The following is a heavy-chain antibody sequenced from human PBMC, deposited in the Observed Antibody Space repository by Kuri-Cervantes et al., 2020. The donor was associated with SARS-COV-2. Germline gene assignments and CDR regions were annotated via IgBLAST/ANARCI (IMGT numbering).Heavy chain of an antibody. CDR3: ALGYWGSGYPRNYYYMDA. CDR2: IIPIFGTA. V-gene: IGHV1-69*13. Sequence: SVKVSCQASGGTFSSYAMSWVRQAPGQGLEWMGGIIPIFGTANYAQKFQGRVTITADESTSTAYMELSSLRSEDTAVYYCALGYWGSGYPRNYYYMDAWGKGTTVTVSS. D-gene: IGHD3-22*01. J-gene: IGHJ6*03. CDR1: GGTFSSYA.